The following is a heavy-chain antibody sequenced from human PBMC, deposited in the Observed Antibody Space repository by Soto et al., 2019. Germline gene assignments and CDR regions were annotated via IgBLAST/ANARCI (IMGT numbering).Heavy chain of an antibody. CDR1: GGTFSSYA. CDR3: ARVGEAYCGGDCYRGAFDI. J-gene: IGHJ3*02. Sequence: QVQLVQSGAEVKKPGSSVKVSCKASGGTFSSYAISWVRQAPGQGLEWMGGIIPIFGTANYAQKFQGRVTMTRDTSTSTVYMELSSLRSEDTAVYYCARVGEAYCGGDCYRGAFDIWGQGTMVTVSS. D-gene: IGHD2-21*02. CDR2: IIPIFGTA. V-gene: IGHV1-69*06.